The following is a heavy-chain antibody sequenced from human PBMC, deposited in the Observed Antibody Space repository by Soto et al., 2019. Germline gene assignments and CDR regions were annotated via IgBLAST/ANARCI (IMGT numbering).Heavy chain of an antibody. Sequence: QVQLVQSGAEVKKPGSSVTVSCKASGGTFGNSAISWVRQAPGQGLEWMGGIIPIFPTPDYAQKFQGRVTXTXDXXTTTAYMELTSTRPEDTAVYSCARERDRQQLGGNYYSGIDVWGQGTTVSVSS. CDR2: IIPIFPTP. J-gene: IGHJ6*02. D-gene: IGHD3-3*02. V-gene: IGHV1-69*05. CDR3: ARERDRQQLGGNYYSGIDV. CDR1: GGTFGNSA.